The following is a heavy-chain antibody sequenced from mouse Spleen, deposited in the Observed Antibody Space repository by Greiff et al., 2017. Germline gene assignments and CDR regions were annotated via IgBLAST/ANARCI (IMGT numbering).Heavy chain of an antibody. CDR2: ISSGGSYT. CDR3: ARVGTGTPFDY. D-gene: IGHD4-1*01. J-gene: IGHJ2*01. V-gene: IGHV5-9-4*01. CDR1: GFTFSSYA. Sequence: EVQLVESGGGLVKPGGSLKLSCAASGFTFSSYAMSWVRQSPEKRLEWVAEISSGGSYTYYPDTVTGRFTISRDNAKNTLYLEMSSLRSEDTAMYYCARVGTGTPFDYWGQGTTLTVSS.